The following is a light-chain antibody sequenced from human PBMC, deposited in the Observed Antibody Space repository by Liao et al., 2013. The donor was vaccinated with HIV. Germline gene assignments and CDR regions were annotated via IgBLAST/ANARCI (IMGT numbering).Light chain of an antibody. V-gene: IGLV3-25*03. CDR2: KDS. CDR1: ILGSKS. CDR3: QSADSSATHGV. Sequence: SYVLTQPPSVSVAPGKTARITCGGNILGSKSVHWYQQKPGQAPVVVIYKDSERPSGIPGRFSGSSSGTTVTLTISGVQAEDEADYYCQSADSSATHGVFGGGTKLTVL. J-gene: IGLJ3*02.